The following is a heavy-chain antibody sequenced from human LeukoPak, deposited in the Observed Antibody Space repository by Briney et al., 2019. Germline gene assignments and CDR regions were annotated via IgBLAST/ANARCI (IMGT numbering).Heavy chain of an antibody. J-gene: IGHJ4*02. CDR3: ARVYSSGWPDYFDY. Sequence: SETLSLTCTVSGGSISSYNWSWIRQPPGKGLEWIGYIYYSGSTNYNPSLKSRVTISVDTSKNQFSLKLSSVTAADTAVYYCARVYSSGWPDYFDYWGQGTLVTVSS. CDR1: GGSISSYN. V-gene: IGHV4-59*01. D-gene: IGHD6-19*01. CDR2: IYYSGST.